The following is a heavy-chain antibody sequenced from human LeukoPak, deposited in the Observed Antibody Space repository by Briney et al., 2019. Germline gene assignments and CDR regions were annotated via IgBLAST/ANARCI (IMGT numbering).Heavy chain of an antibody. CDR1: GGSFSGYY. J-gene: IGHJ4*02. D-gene: IGHD3-22*01. Sequence: SETLSLTCAVYGGSFSGYYWSWIRQPPGKGLEWIGEIDHSGSTNYNPSLKSRVTISVDTSKNQFSLKLSSVTAADTAVYYCARPYDRTDYWGQGTLVTVSS. V-gene: IGHV4-34*01. CDR3: ARPYDRTDY. CDR2: IDHSGST.